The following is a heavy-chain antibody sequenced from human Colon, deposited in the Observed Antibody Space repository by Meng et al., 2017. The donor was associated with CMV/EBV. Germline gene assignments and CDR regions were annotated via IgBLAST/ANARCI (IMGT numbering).Heavy chain of an antibody. Sequence: SGPTLVKPTQTLTLTCTFSGFSLSTSGMRVSWIRQTPGKALEWLARSNWDDDKFYRTSLKTRLTISKDTSKNQVVLTMTNMDPVDTATYYCAHGRGYSYAPPGWDYWGQGTLVTVSS. J-gene: IGHJ4*02. V-gene: IGHV2-70D*14. D-gene: IGHD5-18*01. CDR2: SNWDDDK. CDR3: AHGRGYSYAPPGWDY. CDR1: GFSLSTSGMR.